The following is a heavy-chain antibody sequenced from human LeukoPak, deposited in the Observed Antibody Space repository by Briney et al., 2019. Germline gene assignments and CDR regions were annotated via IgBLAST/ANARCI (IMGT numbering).Heavy chain of an antibody. V-gene: IGHV3-21*01. CDR3: AGEYCSGESCYRPLDY. D-gene: IGHD2-15*01. J-gene: IGHJ4*02. CDR1: GFTFISYA. CDR2: ISSSSSSI. Sequence: GGSLRLSCAASGFTFISYAMTWVRQAPGKGLEWVSSISSSSSSIYYADSVKGRFTISRDNAKNSLYLQMNSLRAEDTAVYYCAGEYCSGESCYRPLDYWGQGTLVTVSS.